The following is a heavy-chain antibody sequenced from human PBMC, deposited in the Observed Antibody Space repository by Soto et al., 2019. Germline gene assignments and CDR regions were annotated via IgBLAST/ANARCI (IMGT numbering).Heavy chain of an antibody. CDR3: ARSYYYGSGSYAGNWFDP. Sequence: SETLSLTCAVYGGSFSGYYWSWIRQPPGKGLEWIGEINHSGSTNYNPSLKSRVTISVDTSKNQFSLKLSSVTAADTAVYYCARSYYYGSGSYAGNWFDPWGQGTLVTVSS. CDR1: GGSFSGYY. J-gene: IGHJ5*02. CDR2: INHSGST. D-gene: IGHD3-10*01. V-gene: IGHV4-34*01.